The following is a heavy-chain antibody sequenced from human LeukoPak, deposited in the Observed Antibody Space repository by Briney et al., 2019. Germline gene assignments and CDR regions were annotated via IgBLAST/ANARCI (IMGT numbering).Heavy chain of an antibody. CDR2: IYYSGST. D-gene: IGHD3-10*01. V-gene: IGHV4-59*01. J-gene: IGHJ4*02. CDR3: ARVDEIGDLDY. CDR1: GGSISTYY. Sequence: KSSETLSLTCTVSGGSISTYYWNWIRQPPGKGLEWIGYIYYSGSTNYNPSLKSRVTISVDTSKNQFSLKLSSVTAADTAVYYCARVDEIGDLDYWGQGTLVTVSS.